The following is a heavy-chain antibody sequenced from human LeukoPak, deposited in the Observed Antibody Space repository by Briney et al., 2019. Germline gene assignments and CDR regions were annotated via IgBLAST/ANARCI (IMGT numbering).Heavy chain of an antibody. CDR1: GFTFSTYG. D-gene: IGHD3-10*01. CDR3: AKSGPYYYDY. J-gene: IGHJ4*02. Sequence: GGSLRLSCAASGFTFSTYGMSWVRQAPGKGLEWVSTFGGSGASVYYADSVEGRFTVSRDNSKNTLYLQMNSLRVEDTAVCYCAKSGPYYYDYWGQGTLVTVSS. V-gene: IGHV3-23*01. CDR2: FGGSGASV.